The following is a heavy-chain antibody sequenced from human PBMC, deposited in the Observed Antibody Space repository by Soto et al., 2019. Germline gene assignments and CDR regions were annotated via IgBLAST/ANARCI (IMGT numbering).Heavy chain of an antibody. J-gene: IGHJ4*02. CDR3: ARGQGDDGVSLIVY. CDR2: IDDWGQT. CDR1: GGSFNGYD. V-gene: IGHV4-34*01. D-gene: IGHD2-21*02. Sequence: SETLSITCAVYGGSFNGYDWTWIRQYPGEGLEWIGEIDDWGQTNYNPSLKSRAALTVDTYRNQFSLSLSSVTAADTAVYYCARGQGDDGVSLIVYWGQGSLVTVFS.